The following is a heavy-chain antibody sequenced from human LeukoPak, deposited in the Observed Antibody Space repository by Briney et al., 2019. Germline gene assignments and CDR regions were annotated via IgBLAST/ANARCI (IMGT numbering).Heavy chain of an antibody. CDR1: GFTVSSNY. CDR3: ARGGTILTGWAPYYYYGMDV. CDR2: IYSGGST. Sequence: PGGSLRLSCAASGFTVSSNYMSWVRQAPGKGLEWVSVIYSGGSTYYADSVKGRFTISRDNSKNTLYLQMNSLRAEDTAVYYCARGGTILTGWAPYYYYGMDVWGQGTTVTVSS. D-gene: IGHD3-9*01. V-gene: IGHV3-53*01. J-gene: IGHJ6*02.